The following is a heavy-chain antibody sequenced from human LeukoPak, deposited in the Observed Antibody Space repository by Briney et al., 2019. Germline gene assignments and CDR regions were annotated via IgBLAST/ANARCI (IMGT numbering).Heavy chain of an antibody. V-gene: IGHV1-2*02. D-gene: IGHD3-9*01. CDR3: ARTYYDILTGYPYYFDY. J-gene: IGHJ4*02. Sequence: ASVKVSCKAFGYSFTSNYMHWVRHAPGQGLEWMGWINPNSGGTNYAQKFQGRVTMTRDTSISTAYMELSRLRSDDTAVYYCARTYYDILTGYPYYFDYWGQGTLVTVSS. CDR1: GYSFTSNY. CDR2: INPNSGGT.